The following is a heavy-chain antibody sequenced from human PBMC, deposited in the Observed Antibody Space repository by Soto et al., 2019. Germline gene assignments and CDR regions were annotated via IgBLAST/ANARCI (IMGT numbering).Heavy chain of an antibody. CDR2: ISYSGTT. Sequence: SETLSLTCSVSGFSISTNSYYWGWLRQPPGKGLEYIGSISYSGTTYYNPSLKSRVTISADTSKNQFSLNLSSVTATDTAIYFCASLRLGEPQDYWGQGTLVTVSS. V-gene: IGHV4-39*01. J-gene: IGHJ4*02. D-gene: IGHD3-16*01. CDR3: ASLRLGEPQDY. CDR1: GFSISTNSYY.